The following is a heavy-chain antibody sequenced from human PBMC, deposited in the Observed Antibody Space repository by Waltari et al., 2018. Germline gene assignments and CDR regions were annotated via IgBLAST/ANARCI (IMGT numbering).Heavy chain of an antibody. Sequence: EVQLDESGGGLVQPGGSLRLSCSASGFTFTRYLMNWFRQAPGKGLVWVARVNSDGRSTTYAESVEGRFTISRDNAKNTVYLQMNSLRVEDTAVYYCTRALWLGELYDYWGQGTLVTVSS. CDR2: VNSDGRST. D-gene: IGHD3-10*01. CDR1: GFTFTRYL. V-gene: IGHV3-74*01. J-gene: IGHJ4*02. CDR3: TRALWLGELYDY.